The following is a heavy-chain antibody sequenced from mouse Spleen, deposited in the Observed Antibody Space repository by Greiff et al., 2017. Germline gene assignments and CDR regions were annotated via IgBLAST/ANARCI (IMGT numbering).Heavy chain of an antibody. CDR1: GYTFTDYN. CDR2: INPNNGGT. V-gene: IGHV1-18*01. J-gene: IGHJ1*03. D-gene: IGHD1-1*01. CDR3: ARPHYYCSSYWYFDV. Sequence: EVQLQQSGPELVKPGASVKIPCKASGYTFTDYNMDWVKQSHGKSLEWIGDINPNNGGTIYNQKFKGKATLTVDKSSSTAYMELRSLTSEDTAVYYWARPHYYCSSYWYFDVWGTGTTVTVSS.